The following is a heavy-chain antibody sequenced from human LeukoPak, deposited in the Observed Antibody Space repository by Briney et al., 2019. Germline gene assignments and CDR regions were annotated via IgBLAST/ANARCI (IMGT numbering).Heavy chain of an antibody. J-gene: IGHJ4*02. Sequence: GGSLRLSCAASGFTFSSYSMNWVRQAPGKGLEWVSYISSSSSTIYYADSVKGRFTISRDNAKNALYLQMNSLRAEDTAVYYCARGAYSYGYSSEPPTSHFDYWGQGTLVTVSS. CDR3: ARGAYSYGYSSEPPTSHFDY. CDR2: ISSSSSTI. D-gene: IGHD5-18*01. V-gene: IGHV3-48*01. CDR1: GFTFSSYS.